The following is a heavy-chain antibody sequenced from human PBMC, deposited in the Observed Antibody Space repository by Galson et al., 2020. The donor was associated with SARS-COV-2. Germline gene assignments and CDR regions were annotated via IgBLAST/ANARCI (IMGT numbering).Heavy chain of an antibody. Sequence: GESLKISCAASGFAVGRNYMTWVRQAPGKGLDWVSAIYTGGSTYYADSVKGRFTISRDNSKNTLYLQMNSLRVEDTAVYYCARAQYPYYMDVWGKGTTVTVSS. CDR1: GFAVGRNY. D-gene: IGHD2-2*01. V-gene: IGHV3-66*02. J-gene: IGHJ6*03. CDR3: ARAQYPYYMDV. CDR2: IYTGGST.